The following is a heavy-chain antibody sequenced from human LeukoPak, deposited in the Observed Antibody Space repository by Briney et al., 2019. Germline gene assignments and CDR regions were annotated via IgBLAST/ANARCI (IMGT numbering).Heavy chain of an antibody. Sequence: QSGGSLRLSCAASGLTVSSNYMSWVRQAPGKGLEWVSVIYSGGSTYYADSVKGRFTISRDNSKNTLYLQMNSLRVEDTAVYYCALGLVTDYWGQGTLVTVSS. CDR2: IYSGGST. J-gene: IGHJ4*02. CDR1: GLTVSSNY. CDR3: ALGLVTDY. D-gene: IGHD3-9*01. V-gene: IGHV3-66*01.